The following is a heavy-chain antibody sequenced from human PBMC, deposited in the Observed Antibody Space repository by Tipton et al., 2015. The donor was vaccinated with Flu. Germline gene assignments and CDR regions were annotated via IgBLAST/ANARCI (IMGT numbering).Heavy chain of an antibody. CDR1: GFTLSSYA. V-gene: IGHV3-30-3*01. D-gene: IGHD2-21*02. Sequence: SLRLSCAASGFTLSSYAMHRVRQAPGKGLEWVAVISYDGSNKYYADCVKGRFTISRDNSKNTLYLQMNSLRAEDTAVYYCARGEVVVVTNRFDPWGQGTLVTVSS. J-gene: IGHJ5*02. CDR2: ISYDGSNK. CDR3: ARGEVVVVTNRFDP.